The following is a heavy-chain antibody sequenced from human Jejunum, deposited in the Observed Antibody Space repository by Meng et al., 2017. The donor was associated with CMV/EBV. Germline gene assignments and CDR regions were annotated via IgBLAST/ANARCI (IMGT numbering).Heavy chain of an antibody. V-gene: IGHV3-74*01. CDR2: IKSDGIST. Sequence: SCAASGFPFSSYLMHWVRQAPGKGLVWVSRIKSDGISTTYADSVKGRFTISRDNAKNTLYLQMNSLRAEDTAVYYCARDRHYGADYWGQGTLVTVSS. CDR3: ARDRHYGADY. J-gene: IGHJ4*02. CDR1: GFPFSSYL. D-gene: IGHD4/OR15-4a*01.